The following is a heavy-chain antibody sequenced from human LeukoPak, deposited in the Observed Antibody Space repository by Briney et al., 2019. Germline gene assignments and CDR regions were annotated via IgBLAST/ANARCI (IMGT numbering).Heavy chain of an antibody. CDR3: AKDLGYCSGGSCYSDY. CDR2: INPNSGGT. Sequence: ASVKVSCKASGYTFTGYYMHWVRQAPGQGLEWVGWINPNSGGTNYAQKFQGRVTMTRDTSISTAYMELSRLRSDDTAVYYCAKDLGYCSGGSCYSDYWGQGTLVTVSS. D-gene: IGHD2-15*01. J-gene: IGHJ4*02. CDR1: GYTFTGYY. V-gene: IGHV1-2*02.